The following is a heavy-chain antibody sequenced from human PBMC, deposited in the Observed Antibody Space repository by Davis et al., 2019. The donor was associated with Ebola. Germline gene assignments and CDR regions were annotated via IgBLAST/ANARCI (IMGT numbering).Heavy chain of an antibody. D-gene: IGHD3-22*01. CDR2: ISYDGSNE. V-gene: IGHV3-30-3*01. J-gene: IGHJ3*01. Sequence: GESLKISCTASGFTFSNYAMNWVRQAPGKGLEWVAVISYDGSNEYYADSVKGRFTISRDNSKNTLYLQMNSLRAEDTAVYYCARGGLYDSSGYSHAAFDVWGRGTMVTVSS. CDR1: GFTFSNYA. CDR3: ARGGLYDSSGYSHAAFDV.